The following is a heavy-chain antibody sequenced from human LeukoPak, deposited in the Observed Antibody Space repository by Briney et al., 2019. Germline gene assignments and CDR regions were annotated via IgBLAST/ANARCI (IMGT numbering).Heavy chain of an antibody. Sequence: ASVKVSCKASGYTFTGYYMHWVRQAPGQGLEWMGWINPNSGGTNYAQKFQGRVTMTRDTSISTAYMELSRLRSDDTAVYYCARSREGSSSGWSYDAFDIWGQGTMVAVSS. CDR3: ARSREGSSSGWSYDAFDI. V-gene: IGHV1-2*02. D-gene: IGHD6-19*01. CDR1: GYTFTGYY. J-gene: IGHJ3*02. CDR2: INPNSGGT.